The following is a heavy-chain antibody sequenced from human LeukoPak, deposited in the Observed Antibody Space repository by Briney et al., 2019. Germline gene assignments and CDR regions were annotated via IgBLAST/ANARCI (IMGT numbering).Heavy chain of an antibody. V-gene: IGHV4-39*07. D-gene: IGHD1-20*01. CDR3: ASWITGTLQAAFDI. J-gene: IGHJ3*02. CDR2: IYYSGST. Sequence: SETLSLTCDVFGGSFGDYFWARIRQPPGKGLEWIGSIYYSGSTYYNPSLKSRVTISVDTSKNQFSLKLSSVTAADTAVYYCASWITGTLQAAFDIWGQGTMVTVSS. CDR1: GGSFGDYF.